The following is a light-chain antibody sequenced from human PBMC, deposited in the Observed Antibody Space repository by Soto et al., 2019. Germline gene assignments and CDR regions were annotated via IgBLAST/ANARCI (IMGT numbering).Light chain of an antibody. CDR2: GAS. Sequence: EVVLTQSPATLSLSPGERATLSCRASQSVSTNYLAWYQQKPGPAPRLLIYGASSRATGIPDRFSGSGSGTDFTLTISRLEPEDFAVYFCHQYGSSPFTFGGGTQVEIK. V-gene: IGKV3-20*01. CDR1: QSVSTNY. J-gene: IGKJ4*01. CDR3: HQYGSSPFT.